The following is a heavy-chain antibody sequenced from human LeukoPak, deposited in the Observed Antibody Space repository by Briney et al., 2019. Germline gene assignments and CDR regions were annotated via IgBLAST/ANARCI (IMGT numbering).Heavy chain of an antibody. CDR2: NSGSGDST. J-gene: IGHJ4*02. CDR3: ATSLGGELRLFDY. V-gene: IGHV3-23*01. D-gene: IGHD1-7*01. Sequence: GGSLRLSCAASGFTFSSYAMNWVRQAPGKGLEWVSTNSGSGDSTYYADSVKGRFTISRDNSKNTLYLQMNSLRAEDTAVYYCATSLGGELRLFDYWGQGTLVTVSS. CDR1: GFTFSSYA.